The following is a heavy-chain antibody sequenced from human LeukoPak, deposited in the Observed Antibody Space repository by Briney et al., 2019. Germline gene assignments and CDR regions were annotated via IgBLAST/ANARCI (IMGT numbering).Heavy chain of an antibody. J-gene: IGHJ6*02. V-gene: IGHV3-21*01. Sequence: GGSLRLSCAASGFTFSSYSMNWVRQAPGKGLEWVSSISSSSSYIYYADSVKGRFTISRDNAKNSLYLQMNSLRAEDTAVYYCARDALVSNWGYYYGMDVWGQGTTVTVSS. CDR3: ARDALVSNWGYYYGMDV. CDR2: ISSSSSYI. CDR1: GFTFSSYS. D-gene: IGHD7-27*01.